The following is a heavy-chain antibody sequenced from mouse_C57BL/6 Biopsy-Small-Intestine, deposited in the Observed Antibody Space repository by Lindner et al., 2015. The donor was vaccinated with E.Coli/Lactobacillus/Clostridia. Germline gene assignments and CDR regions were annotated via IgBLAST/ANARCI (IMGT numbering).Heavy chain of an antibody. D-gene: IGHD2-5*01. J-gene: IGHJ3*01. CDR1: GYAFSSSW. CDR2: IYPGDGDT. CDR3: ARNAYYSNYAWFVY. V-gene: IGHV1-82*01. Sequence: VQLQESGPELVKPGAPVKISCRASGYAFSSSWMNWVKQRPGKGLEWIGRIYPGDGDTNYNGKFKGKATLTADKSSSTAYMQLSSLTSEDSAVYFCARNAYYSNYAWFVYWGQGTLVTVSA.